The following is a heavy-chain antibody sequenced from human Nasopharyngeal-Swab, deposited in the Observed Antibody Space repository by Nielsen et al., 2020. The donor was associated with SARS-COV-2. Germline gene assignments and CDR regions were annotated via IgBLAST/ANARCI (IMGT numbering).Heavy chain of an antibody. CDR1: GFTFSDYY. CDR3: ARDSMPHCSSTSCRKYGMDV. V-gene: IGHV3-11*05. J-gene: IGHJ6*02. Sequence: GGSLRLSCAASGFTFSDYYMSWIRQAPGKGLGWVSYISSSSSYTNYASSVKGRFTISGDNAKNSLYLQMNSLRAEDTAVYYCARDSMPHCSSTSCRKYGMDVWGQGTTVTVSS. D-gene: IGHD2-2*01. CDR2: ISSSSSYT.